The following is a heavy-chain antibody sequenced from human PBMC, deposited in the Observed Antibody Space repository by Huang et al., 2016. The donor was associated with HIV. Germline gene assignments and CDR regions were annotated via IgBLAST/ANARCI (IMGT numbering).Heavy chain of an antibody. V-gene: IGHV4-39*01. CDR1: GDFISSNNYY. D-gene: IGHD6-13*01. J-gene: IGHJ4*02. Sequence: QLQLQESGPGQVKPSETLSLTCTVSGDFISSNNYYWGWIRQSPGKGLEWVGSVYQSGNTNYNPSLKSRVTLTVDTSRNQFSLRLNSVTAADTAVYYCASQHIGAAATWFWGRGTQVAVSS. CDR3: ASQHIGAAATWF. CDR2: VYQSGNT.